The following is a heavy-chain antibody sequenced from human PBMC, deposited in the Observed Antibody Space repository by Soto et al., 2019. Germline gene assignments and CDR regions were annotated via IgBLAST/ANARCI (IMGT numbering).Heavy chain of an antibody. V-gene: IGHV1-2*04. CDR3: ARDPGSVTTRPLYYFDC. CDR2: INPNSGGT. J-gene: IGHJ4*02. CDR1: GYTFTGYY. D-gene: IGHD4-17*01. Sequence: GASVKVSCKASGYTFTGYYMHWVRQAPGQGLEWMGWINPNSGGTNYAQKFQGWVTMTRDTSISTAYMELSRLRSDDTAVYYCARDPGSVTTRPLYYFDCWGQGTLVTVSS.